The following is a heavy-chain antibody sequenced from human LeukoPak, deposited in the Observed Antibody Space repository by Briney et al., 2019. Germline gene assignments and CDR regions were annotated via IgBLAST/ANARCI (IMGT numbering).Heavy chain of an antibody. CDR2: INPNNGDT. Sequence: ASVKVSCKASGYTFTGYYLHWVRRAPGQGLEWMGRINPNNGDTNYAQKFQGRVTMTRDTSISTAYMELTRLRSDDTAVYYCATYNVTYWGQGTLVTVSS. D-gene: IGHD5-24*01. CDR1: GYTFTGYY. V-gene: IGHV1-2*06. J-gene: IGHJ4*02. CDR3: ATYNVTY.